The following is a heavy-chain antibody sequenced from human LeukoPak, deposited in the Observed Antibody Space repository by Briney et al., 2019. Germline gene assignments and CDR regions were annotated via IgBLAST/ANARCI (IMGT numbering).Heavy chain of an antibody. CDR3: AKGRDANYLPLDL. V-gene: IGHV3-23*01. J-gene: IGHJ2*01. CDR1: GFNFKYYA. CDR2: ISGSGDYT. D-gene: IGHD4/OR15-4a*01. Sequence: GGSLRLSCAASGFNFKYYAMTGVRQAPGKGLEWVSSISGSGDYTYYADSVKGRFTISRDNSKDTLYLQVNSLRAEDMAVFYCAKGRDANYLPLDLWGRGTLVTVSS.